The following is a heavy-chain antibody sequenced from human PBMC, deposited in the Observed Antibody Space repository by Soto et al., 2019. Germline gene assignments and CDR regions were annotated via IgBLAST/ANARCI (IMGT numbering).Heavy chain of an antibody. CDR3: ARDRRYCSGGSCRDNWFDP. Sequence: QVQLQESGPGLVKPSGTLSLTSAVSGGSISSSNWWSWVRQPPGKGLEWIGEIYHSGSTNYNPSLKSRVTISVDKSKNQFSLKLSSVTAADTAVYYCARDRRYCSGGSCRDNWFDPWGQGTLVTVSS. J-gene: IGHJ5*02. CDR1: GGSISSSNW. CDR2: IYHSGST. D-gene: IGHD2-15*01. V-gene: IGHV4-4*02.